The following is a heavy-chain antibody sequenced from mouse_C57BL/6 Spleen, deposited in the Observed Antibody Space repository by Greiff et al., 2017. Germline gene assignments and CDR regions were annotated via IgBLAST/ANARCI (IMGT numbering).Heavy chain of an antibody. D-gene: IGHD1-1*01. Sequence: EVQLVESGGGLVQPGGSLSLSCAASGFTFTDYYMSWVRQPPGKALEWLGFIRNKANGYTTEYSASVKGRFTISRDNSQSILYLQMNALRAEDSATYYCARMGDYGSSWAMDYWGQGTSVTVSS. CDR1: GFTFTDYY. CDR2: IRNKANGYTT. CDR3: ARMGDYGSSWAMDY. J-gene: IGHJ4*01. V-gene: IGHV7-3*01.